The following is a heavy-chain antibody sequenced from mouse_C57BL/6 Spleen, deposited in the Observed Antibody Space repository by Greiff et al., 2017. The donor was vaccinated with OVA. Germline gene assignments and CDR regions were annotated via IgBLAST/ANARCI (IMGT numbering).Heavy chain of an antibody. V-gene: IGHV1-76*01. CDR3: ARDYGSSYVWYFDV. Sequence: VQLKESGAELVRPGASVKLSCKASGYTFTDYYINWVKQRPGQGLEWIARIYPGSGNTYYNEKFKGKATLTAEKSSSTAYMQLSSLTSEDSAVYFCARDYGSSYVWYFDVWGTGTTVTVSS. CDR1: GYTFTDYY. J-gene: IGHJ1*03. CDR2: IYPGSGNT. D-gene: IGHD1-1*01.